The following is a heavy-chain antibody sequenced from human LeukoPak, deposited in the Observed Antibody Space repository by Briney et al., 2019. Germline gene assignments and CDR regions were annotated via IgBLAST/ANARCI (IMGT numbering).Heavy chain of an antibody. J-gene: IGHJ4*02. D-gene: IGHD5/OR15-5a*01. CDR3: ARDLSNTTSCAFDY. CDR2: ISGGGSVK. CDR1: GFTFSSYD. V-gene: IGHV3-48*03. Sequence: GGSLRLSCAASGFTFSSYDMNWVRQTPGKGLEWVSSISGGGSVKYYADSVKGRFPISRDNAKNSLFLQMSSLRAEDTAVYYCARDLSNTTSCAFDYRGEGALVTVSS.